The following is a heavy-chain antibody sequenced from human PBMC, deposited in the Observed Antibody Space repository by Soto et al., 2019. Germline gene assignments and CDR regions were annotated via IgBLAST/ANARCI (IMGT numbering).Heavy chain of an antibody. CDR3: TRDNHIVAVAYYFDY. J-gene: IGHJ4*02. V-gene: IGHV3-49*03. Sequence: GGSLRLSCTASGFTFGDYAMSWFRQAPGKGLEWVGFIRSKAYGGTTEYAASVKGRFTISRDDSKSIAYLQMNSLKTEDTAVYYCTRDNHIVAVAYYFDYWGQGTLVTVSS. CDR1: GFTFGDYA. D-gene: IGHD6-19*01. CDR2: IRSKAYGGTT.